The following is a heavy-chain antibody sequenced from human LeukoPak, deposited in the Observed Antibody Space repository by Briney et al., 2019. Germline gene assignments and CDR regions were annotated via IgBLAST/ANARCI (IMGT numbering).Heavy chain of an antibody. D-gene: IGHD3-16*01. CDR1: GFTVSGSF. CDR3: ARDPGGNQNGFDI. V-gene: IGHV3-66*01. Sequence: PGGSLRLSCAASGFTVSGSFMSWVRQAPGKGLEWVSVILSGGTTYSADSVKDRFSISRDNYKNTLFLQMNSLRVEDTAVYYCARDPGGNQNGFDIWGQGTMVTISS. J-gene: IGHJ3*02. CDR2: ILSGGTT.